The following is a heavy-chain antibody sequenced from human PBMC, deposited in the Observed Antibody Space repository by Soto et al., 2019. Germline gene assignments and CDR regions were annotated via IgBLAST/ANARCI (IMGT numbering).Heavy chain of an antibody. CDR2: INAGNGNT. J-gene: IGHJ5*02. Sequence: GASVKVSCKASGYTFTSYAMHWVRQARGQRLEWMGWINAGNGNTKYSQKFQGRVTITRDTSASTAYMELSSLRSEDTAVYYCARDAGTFTSSYAPNWXDPWGQGTQVTVSS. D-gene: IGHD5-12*01. CDR1: GYTFTSYA. V-gene: IGHV1-3*01. CDR3: ARDAGTFTSSYAPNWXDP.